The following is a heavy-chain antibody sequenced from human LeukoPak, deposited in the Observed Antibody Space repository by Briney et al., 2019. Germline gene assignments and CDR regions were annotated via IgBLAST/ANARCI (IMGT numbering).Heavy chain of an antibody. CDR3: ARDEAGFGTTPLDY. J-gene: IGHJ4*02. D-gene: IGHD2-8*01. Sequence: SVKVSCKASGCTFSSYAISWVRQAPGQGLEWMGRIIPILGIANYAQKFQGRVTITADKSTSTVYMELRSLRSDDTAVYYCARDEAGFGTTPLDYRGQGTLVTVSS. CDR2: IIPILGIA. V-gene: IGHV1-69*04. CDR1: GCTFSSYA.